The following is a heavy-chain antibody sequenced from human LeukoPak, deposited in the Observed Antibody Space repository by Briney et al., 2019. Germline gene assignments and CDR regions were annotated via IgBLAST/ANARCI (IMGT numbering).Heavy chain of an antibody. CDR2: IIPIFGTA. CDR1: GGTFSSYA. V-gene: IGHV1-69*05. CDR3: ARGRPLSHTGYYYYMDV. D-gene: IGHD3-10*01. Sequence: SVKVSCKASGGTFSSYAISWVRQAPGQGLEWMGGIIPIFGTANYAQKFQGRVTITTDESTSTAYMELSSLRSEDTAVYYCARGRPLSHTGYYYYMDVWGKGTTVTVSS. J-gene: IGHJ6*03.